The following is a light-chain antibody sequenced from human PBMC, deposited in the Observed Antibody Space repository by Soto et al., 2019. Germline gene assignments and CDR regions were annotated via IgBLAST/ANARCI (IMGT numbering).Light chain of an antibody. Sequence: VLTQSPGTLSLSPGESATLSCRASQTVSITYLTGYQQKPGQAPSLHIFGASKRATGIPDRFSGSGSGRDFTLTISGLEPEDFAVYYCQQYGSSPLISFGQGTRLEIK. V-gene: IGKV3-20*01. J-gene: IGKJ5*01. CDR2: GAS. CDR1: QTVSITY. CDR3: QQYGSSPLIS.